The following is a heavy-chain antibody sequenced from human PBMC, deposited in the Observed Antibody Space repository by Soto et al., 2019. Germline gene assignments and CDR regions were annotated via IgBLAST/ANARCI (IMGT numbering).Heavy chain of an antibody. CDR2: IYNNGNT. D-gene: IGHD7-27*01. Sequence: SETLSLTCYVSGGSVSSVKYFWSWIRQPPGKGLEWIAYIYNNGNTNYNPALKSRATISVDTSKNQCSRKLTSVTAADSAVYFCARTVMPVGNLAAFDHWGQGVLVTVSS. CDR1: GGSVSSVKYF. V-gene: IGHV4-61*01. CDR3: ARTVMPVGNLAAFDH. J-gene: IGHJ4*02.